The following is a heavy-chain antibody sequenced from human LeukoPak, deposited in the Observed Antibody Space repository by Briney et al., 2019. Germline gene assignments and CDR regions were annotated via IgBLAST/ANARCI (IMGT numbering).Heavy chain of an antibody. D-gene: IGHD6-19*01. J-gene: IGHJ6*03. CDR1: GFTFSSYA. V-gene: IGHV3-64*01. CDR3: ARDAWRVIAVAGMVYYMDV. CDR2: ISSNGGST. Sequence: PGGSLRLSCAASGFTFSSYAMHWVRQAPGKGLGYVSAISSNGGSTYYANSVKGRFTISRDNSKNTLYLQMGSLRAEDMAVYYCARDAWRVIAVAGMVYYMDVWGKGTTVTVSS.